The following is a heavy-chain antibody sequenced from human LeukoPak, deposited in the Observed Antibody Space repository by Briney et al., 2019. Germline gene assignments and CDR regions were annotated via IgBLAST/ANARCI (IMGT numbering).Heavy chain of an antibody. CDR3: ARGSSGPHFTFFDY. D-gene: IGHD3-22*01. CDR1: GYTFTGYY. J-gene: IGHJ4*02. Sequence: GASVKVSCKASGYTFTGYYMHWVRQAPGQGLEWMGWINPNSGGTNYAQKFQGRVTMTRGTSISTAYMELSRLRSDDTAVYYCARGSSGPHFTFFDYWGQGTLVTVSS. V-gene: IGHV1-2*02. CDR2: INPNSGGT.